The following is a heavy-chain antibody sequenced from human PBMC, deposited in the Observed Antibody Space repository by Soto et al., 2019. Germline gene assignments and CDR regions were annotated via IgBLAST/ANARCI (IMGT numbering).Heavy chain of an antibody. D-gene: IGHD3-22*01. J-gene: IGHJ4*02. CDR2: ISSSSSTT. V-gene: IGHV3-48*02. CDR3: ARDREEDYYDSSGYVFDY. Sequence: EVQLVESGGGLVQPGGSLRLSCAASGFTFSSYSMNWVRQAPGKGLEWVSYISSSSSTTYYADSVKGRFTISRDNAKNSLYLQMNGLRDEDTAVYYCARDREEDYYDSSGYVFDYWGQGTLVTVSS. CDR1: GFTFSSYS.